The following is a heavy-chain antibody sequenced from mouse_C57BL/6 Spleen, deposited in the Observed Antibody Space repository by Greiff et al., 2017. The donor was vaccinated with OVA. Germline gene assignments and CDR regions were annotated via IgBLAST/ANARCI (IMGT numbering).Heavy chain of an antibody. CDR2: IYPGSGST. D-gene: IGHD1-1*01. CDR1: GYTFTSYW. CDR3: ARDAYGSSYGYFDV. J-gene: IGHJ1*03. V-gene: IGHV1-55*01. Sequence: QVQLKQPGAELVKPGASVKMSCKASGYTFTSYWITWVKQRPGPGLEWIGDIYPGSGSTNYNEKFKSKATLTVDKSSSTAYMQLRSLTSKAYAFFYLARDAYGSSYGYFDVWGTGTTVTVSS.